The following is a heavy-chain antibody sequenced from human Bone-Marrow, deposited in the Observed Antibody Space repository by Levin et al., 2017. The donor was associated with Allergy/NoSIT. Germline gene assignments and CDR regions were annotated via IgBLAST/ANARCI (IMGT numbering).Heavy chain of an antibody. CDR2: IDYSGIT. J-gene: IGHJ6*03. CDR1: GASVSSGSNY. Sequence: SETLSLTCTVSGASVSSGSNYWSWIRHSPGTGLEWIGCIDYSGITKYNPSLRSRVTISADTSKNQFSLTLNSVTAADTAMYYCARDFDYYYYMDVWGKGTTVTVSS. V-gene: IGHV4-61*01. CDR3: ARDFDYYYYMDV.